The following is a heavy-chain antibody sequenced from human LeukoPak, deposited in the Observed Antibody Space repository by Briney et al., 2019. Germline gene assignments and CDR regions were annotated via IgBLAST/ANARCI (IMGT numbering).Heavy chain of an antibody. CDR2: INHSGST. V-gene: IGHV4-34*01. CDR3: ARHVPHRRYCSSTSCVGGPGRIGDFDY. J-gene: IGHJ4*02. CDR1: GGSFSGYY. D-gene: IGHD2-2*01. Sequence: SETLSLTCAVYGGSFSGYYWSWIRQPPGKGLEWIGEINHSGSTNYNPSLKSRVTISVDTSKNQFSLKLSSVTAADTAVYYCARHVPHRRYCSSTSCVGGPGRIGDFDYWGQGTLVTVSS.